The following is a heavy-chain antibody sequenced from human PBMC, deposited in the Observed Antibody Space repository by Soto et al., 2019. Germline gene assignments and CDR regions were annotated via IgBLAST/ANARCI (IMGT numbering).Heavy chain of an antibody. V-gene: IGHV3-53*04. CDR3: ARGYCSGGSCYALWYFVL. Sequence: EVQLVESGGGLVQPGGSLRLSCAASGFTVSSNYMSWVRQAPGKGLEWVSVIYSGGSTYYADSVKGRFTISRHNSKNTLYLQRNSLRAEDTAVYYCARGYCSGGSCYALWYFVLWGRGTLVTVSS. D-gene: IGHD2-15*01. CDR2: IYSGGST. CDR1: GFTVSSNY. J-gene: IGHJ2*01.